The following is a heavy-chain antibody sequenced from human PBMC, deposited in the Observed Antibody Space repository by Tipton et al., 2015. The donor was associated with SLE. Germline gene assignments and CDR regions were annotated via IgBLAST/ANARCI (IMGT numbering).Heavy chain of an antibody. CDR2: IYNSGYT. D-gene: IGHD3/OR15-3a*01. V-gene: IGHV4-4*07. CDR3: ARVDTIYSFDY. CDR1: GASISSYY. Sequence: TLSLTCSVSGASISSYYWSWIRQPAGQGLEWIGRIYNSGYTNYNPSLKSRVTMSVDMSKNQFSLKLTSVTAADMAIYYCARVDTIYSFDYWGQGALVTVSS. J-gene: IGHJ4*02.